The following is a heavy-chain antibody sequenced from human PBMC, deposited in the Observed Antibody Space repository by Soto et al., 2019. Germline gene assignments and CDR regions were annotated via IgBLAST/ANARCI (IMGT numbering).Heavy chain of an antibody. D-gene: IGHD6-13*01. CDR2: INAGNGNT. CDR3: ARDLSPQSSSGRMHYYYMDV. CDR1: GYTFTSYA. Sequence: ASVKVSCKASGYTFTSYAMHWVRQAPGQRLEWMGWINAGNGNTKYSQKFQGRVTITRDTSASTAYMELSSLRSEDTAVYYCARDLSPQSSSGRMHYYYMDVWGKGTRVTASS. J-gene: IGHJ6*03. V-gene: IGHV1-3*01.